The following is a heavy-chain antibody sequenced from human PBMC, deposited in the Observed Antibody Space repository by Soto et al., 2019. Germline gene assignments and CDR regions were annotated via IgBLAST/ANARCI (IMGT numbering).Heavy chain of an antibody. CDR1: GFTFSSYW. CDR3: ARESEDLTSNFDY. V-gene: IGHV3-74*01. CDR2: INSDGSST. Sequence: GGSLRLSCAASGFTFSSYWMHWVRQAPGKGLVWVSRINSDGSSTSYADSVKGRFTISRDNAKNSLYLEMNSLRAEDTAVYYCARESEDLTSNFDYWGQGTLVTVSS. J-gene: IGHJ4*02.